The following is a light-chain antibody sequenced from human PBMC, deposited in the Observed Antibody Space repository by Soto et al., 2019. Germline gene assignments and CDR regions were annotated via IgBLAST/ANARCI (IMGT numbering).Light chain of an antibody. Sequence: DIVMTQSPDSLAVSLGERATINCKSSQSVLYSSNNKNYLAGYQQKPGQTPKLLIYWASTRESGVPDRFSGSGSGTDFTLTISSLQAEDVAVYYCQQYYSTPRTFGQGTKVEIK. CDR3: QQYYSTPRT. CDR2: WAS. CDR1: QSVLYSSNNKNY. J-gene: IGKJ1*01. V-gene: IGKV4-1*01.